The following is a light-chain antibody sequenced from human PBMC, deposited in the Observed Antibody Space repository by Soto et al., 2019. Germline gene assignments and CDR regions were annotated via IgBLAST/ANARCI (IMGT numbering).Light chain of an antibody. CDR3: QQVFTTPLT. Sequence: DIQMTQSPPSLSSSVGDRVTITCRASQSIDKFLNWYQQKPGKAPAPLIYSSSTLQSGVPTRFSGSGSGREFSLTISILQPEDFATYYSQQVFTTPLTFGQGTKVEIK. V-gene: IGKV1-39*01. J-gene: IGKJ2*01. CDR2: SSS. CDR1: QSIDKF.